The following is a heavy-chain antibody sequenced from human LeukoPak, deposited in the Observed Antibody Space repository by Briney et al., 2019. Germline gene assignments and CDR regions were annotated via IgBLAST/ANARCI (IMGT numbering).Heavy chain of an antibody. J-gene: IGHJ4*02. CDR2: VYYSGNT. D-gene: IGHD2-2*01. CDR3: ARWYCSTTTCYYLDH. V-gene: IGHV4-59*01. Sequence: SETLSLTCTVSGGSISSYYWSWIRQPPGRGLEYIGHVYYSGNTDYNPSLKSRVTMSVDTSKNQFSLRLNSVTAANTAVYYCARWYCSTTTCYYLDHWGQGTLVTVSS. CDR1: GGSISSYY.